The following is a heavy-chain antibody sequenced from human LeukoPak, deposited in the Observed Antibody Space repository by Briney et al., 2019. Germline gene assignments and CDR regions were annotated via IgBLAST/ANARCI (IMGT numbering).Heavy chain of an antibody. CDR3: ARDPGLVPAATNWFDP. V-gene: IGHV1-69*13. J-gene: IGHJ5*02. D-gene: IGHD2-2*01. CDR2: IIPIFGTA. CDR1: GGTFSSYA. Sequence: GASVKVSCKASGGTFSSYAISWVRQAPGQGLEWIGGIIPIFGTANYAQKFQGRVTITADESTSTAYMELSSLRSEDTAVYYCARDPGLVPAATNWFDPWGQGTLVTVSS.